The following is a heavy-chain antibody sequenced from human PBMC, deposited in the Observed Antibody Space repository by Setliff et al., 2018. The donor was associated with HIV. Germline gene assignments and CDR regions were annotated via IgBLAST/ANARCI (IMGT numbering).Heavy chain of an antibody. D-gene: IGHD3-3*01. CDR2: LSYTGST. J-gene: IGHJ5*02. Sequence: KPSETLSLTCTVSGGSISSHSWSWIRQPPGKGLEWIGYLSYTGSTNYNPSLKSRVTISVDTSKNQFSLKLSSVTAADTAVYYCARDRRSIFGVDTKNWFDPWGQGTLVTVSS. V-gene: IGHV4-59*11. CDR1: GGSISSHS. CDR3: ARDRRSIFGVDTKNWFDP.